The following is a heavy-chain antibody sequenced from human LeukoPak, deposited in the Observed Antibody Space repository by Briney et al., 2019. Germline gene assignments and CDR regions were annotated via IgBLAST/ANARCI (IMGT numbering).Heavy chain of an antibody. D-gene: IGHD6-13*01. J-gene: IGHJ4*02. V-gene: IGHV3-66*01. CDR2: IYSYGTT. Sequence: GGSLRLSCAASGFTVSSNYMTWVRQVPGKGLEWVSVIYSYGTTYYADSVKGRFTISRDNSKNTVFLQMNSLRVEDTAVYYCARESAPGYIDYWGQGTLVTVSS. CDR3: ARESAPGYIDY. CDR1: GFTVSSNY.